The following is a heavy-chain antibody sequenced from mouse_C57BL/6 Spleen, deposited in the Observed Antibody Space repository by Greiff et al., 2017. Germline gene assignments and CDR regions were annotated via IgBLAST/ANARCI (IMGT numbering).Heavy chain of an antibody. J-gene: IGHJ4*01. CDR2: IWDGGST. D-gene: IGHD3-2*02. V-gene: IGHV2-9*01. CDR3: ARQDSSGYGGAMDY. Sequence: QVQLKESGPGLVAPSPSLSISCTVSGFSLTSYGVDWVRQPPGKGLEWLGVIWDGGSTNYNSALMSRLSISKDNSKSQVFLKMNSLQTDDTAMYYCARQDSSGYGGAMDYWGQGTSVTVSS. CDR1: GFSLTSYG.